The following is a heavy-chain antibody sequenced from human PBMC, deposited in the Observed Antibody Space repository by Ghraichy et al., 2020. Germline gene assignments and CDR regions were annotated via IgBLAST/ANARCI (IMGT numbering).Heavy chain of an antibody. D-gene: IGHD6-19*01. Sequence: GGSLRLSCAASGFTFSSYAMHWVRQAPGKGLEWVAVISYDGSNKYYADSVKGRFTISRDNSKNTLYLQMNSLRAEDTAVYYCARGCSPDRPPGTPPDRQWLVGTDYWGQGTLVTVSS. CDR1: GFTFSSYA. V-gene: IGHV3-30-3*01. CDR2: ISYDGSNK. J-gene: IGHJ4*02. CDR3: ARGCSPDRPPGTPPDRQWLVGTDY.